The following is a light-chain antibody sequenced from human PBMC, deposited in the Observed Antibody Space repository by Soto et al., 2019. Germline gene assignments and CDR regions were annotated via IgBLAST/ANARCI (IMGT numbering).Light chain of an antibody. CDR3: QHYNSYSEA. CDR1: QTISSW. V-gene: IGKV1-5*03. Sequence: DIEMTQSPSTLSGSVGDRGTINWRASQTISSWLAWYQQKPGKPPKLLIYKASTLKSGVPSRFRGSGSGTEFTLTISSLQPDDFATYYCQHYNSYSEAFGQGTKVDIK. CDR2: KAS. J-gene: IGKJ1*01.